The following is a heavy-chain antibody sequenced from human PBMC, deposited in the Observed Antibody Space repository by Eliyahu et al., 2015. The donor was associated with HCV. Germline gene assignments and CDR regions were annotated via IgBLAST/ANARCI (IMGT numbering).Heavy chain of an antibody. Sequence: QVQLVQSGAEVKKPGSSVKVSCKASGGTFSSQSIDWVRQAPGQGLEWMGGIIPIFGTANYAQKFQGRVTITADESTSTAYMELSSLRSEDTAVYYCARGPETKSAYYYSYWGQGTLVTVSS. CDR3: ARGPETKSAYYYSY. D-gene: IGHD3-22*01. J-gene: IGHJ4*02. CDR1: GGTFSSQS. V-gene: IGHV1-69*01. CDR2: IIPIFGTA.